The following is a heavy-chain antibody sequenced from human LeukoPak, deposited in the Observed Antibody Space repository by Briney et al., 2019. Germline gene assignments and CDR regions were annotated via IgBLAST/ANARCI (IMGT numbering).Heavy chain of an antibody. Sequence: SETLSLTCTVSGGSISSGDYYWSWIRQPPGKGLEWIGYIYYSGSTYYNPSLKSRVTISVDTSKNQFSLKLSSVTAADTAVYYCASQQQLVLFGAFDIWGQGTMVTVSS. CDR3: ASQQQLVLFGAFDI. J-gene: IGHJ3*02. V-gene: IGHV4-30-4*01. CDR2: IYYSGST. CDR1: GGSISSGDYY. D-gene: IGHD6-13*01.